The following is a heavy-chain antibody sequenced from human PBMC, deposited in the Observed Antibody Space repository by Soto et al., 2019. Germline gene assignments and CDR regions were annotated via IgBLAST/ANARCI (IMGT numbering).Heavy chain of an antibody. CDR3: ARGVYSSSWYGRDYYYYGMDV. J-gene: IGHJ6*02. CDR1: GGSISSYY. D-gene: IGHD6-13*01. CDR2: IYYSGST. V-gene: IGHV4-59*01. Sequence: SETLSLTXTVSGGSISSYYWSWIRQPPGKGLEWIGYIYYSGSTNYNPSLKSRVTISVDTSKNQFSLKLSSVTAADTAVYYCARGVYSSSWYGRDYYYYGMDVWGQGTTVT.